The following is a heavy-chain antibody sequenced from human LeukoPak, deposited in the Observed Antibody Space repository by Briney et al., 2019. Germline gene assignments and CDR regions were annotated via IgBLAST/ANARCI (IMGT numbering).Heavy chain of an antibody. J-gene: IGHJ4*02. CDR3: AKDPLGYCSGGTCYVDY. V-gene: IGHV3-23*01. D-gene: IGHD2-15*01. CDR2: ISGGGGYT. Sequence: GGSLRLSCAASGFTFSSYAMSWVRQAPGKGLEWVSAISGGGGYTYYADSVKGRFTISRDNSNNTLYLQMNSLRAEDTAVYYCAKDPLGYCSGGTCYVDYWGQGTLVTVSS. CDR1: GFTFSSYA.